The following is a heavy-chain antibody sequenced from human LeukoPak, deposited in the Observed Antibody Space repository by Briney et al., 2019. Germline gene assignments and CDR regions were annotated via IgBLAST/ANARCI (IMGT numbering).Heavy chain of an antibody. CDR2: FDPEDGET. V-gene: IGHV1-24*01. J-gene: IGHJ3*02. CDR1: GYTLAELS. CDR3: ATMVRGVDDAFDI. D-gene: IGHD3-10*01. Sequence: GASVKVSCKVSGYTLAELSMHWVRQAPGKGLEWMGGFDPEDGETIYAQKFQGRVTMTEDTSTDTAYMELSSLRSEDTAVYYCATMVRGVDDAFDIWGQGTMVTVSS.